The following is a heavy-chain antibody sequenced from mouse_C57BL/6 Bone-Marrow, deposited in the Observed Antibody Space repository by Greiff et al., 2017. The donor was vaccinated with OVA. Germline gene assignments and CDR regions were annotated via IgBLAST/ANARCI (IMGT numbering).Heavy chain of an antibody. CDR3: ARYDAWFAY. V-gene: IGHV1-82*01. CDR2: IYPGDGDT. J-gene: IGHJ3*01. CDR1: GYAFSSSW. Sequence: QVQLQQSGPELVKPGASVKISCKASGYAFSSSWMNWVKQRPGKGLEWIGRIYPGDGDTNYNGKFKGKATLTADKSSSTAYMQLSSLTSEDSAVYFCARYDAWFAYWGQGTLVTVSA. D-gene: IGHD2-12*01.